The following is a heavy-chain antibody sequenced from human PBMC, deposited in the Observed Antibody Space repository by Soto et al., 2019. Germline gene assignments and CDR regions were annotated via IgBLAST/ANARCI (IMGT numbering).Heavy chain of an antibody. Sequence: QVQLVQSGAEVKKPGASVKVSCKASGYTFTSYGISWVRQAPGQGLEWMGWISAYNGNKKYAQKLQGRVTMTTDTSTSTAHMDLRSLRSDDTAVYYCARDAAIGMSDCWGQGALVTGSS. CDR1: GYTFTSYG. CDR2: ISAYNGNK. J-gene: IGHJ4*02. V-gene: IGHV1-18*01. CDR3: ARDAAIGMSDC. D-gene: IGHD1-20*01.